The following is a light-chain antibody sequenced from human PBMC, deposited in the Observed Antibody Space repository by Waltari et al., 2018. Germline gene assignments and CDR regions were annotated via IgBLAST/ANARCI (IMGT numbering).Light chain of an antibody. CDR2: DAS. V-gene: IGKV3-15*01. J-gene: IGKJ5*01. CDR1: QTVANN. CDR3: QQYNRWPPIT. Sequence: VMTQSPATLSVFPGDSATLSCRASQTVANNLAWYQQRPGQAPRLLIFDASTRAPSVPAKFSGSGSGTEFTLTIRSLQSEDSAIYYCQQYNRWPPITFGQGTRLEI.